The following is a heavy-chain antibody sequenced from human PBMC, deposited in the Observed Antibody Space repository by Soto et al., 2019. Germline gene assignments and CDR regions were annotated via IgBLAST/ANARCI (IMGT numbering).Heavy chain of an antibody. D-gene: IGHD3-10*01. CDR2: INPILSMS. J-gene: IGHJ4*02. V-gene: IGHV1-69*02. CDR1: GATFNFYT. Sequence: QVQLVQSGADVQRPGSSVRVSCKASGATFNFYTINWVRQAPGQGLQWMGRINPILSMSNYAPRFQGRVTMTADKSTSTAYMELSSRRSEDTAMYYCATSYGSGYRAFDSWGQGALVTVSS. CDR3: ATSYGSGYRAFDS.